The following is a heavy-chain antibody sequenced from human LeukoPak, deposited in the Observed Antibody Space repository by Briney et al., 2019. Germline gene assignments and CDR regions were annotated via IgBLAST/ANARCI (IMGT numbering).Heavy chain of an antibody. CDR1: GYTFTGYY. J-gene: IGHJ5*02. CDR2: IDPNSGGS. D-gene: IGHD2-15*01. Sequence: ASVKVSCKTSGYTFTGYYIHWVRQAPGQGFEWMGWIDPNSGGSNSAQKFQGRVTMTRDTSISTAYMELSRLRSDDTAVYYCARGRCRSGGSCYSGNGFDPWGQGTLVTVSS. CDR3: ARGRCRSGGSCYSGNGFDP. V-gene: IGHV1-2*02.